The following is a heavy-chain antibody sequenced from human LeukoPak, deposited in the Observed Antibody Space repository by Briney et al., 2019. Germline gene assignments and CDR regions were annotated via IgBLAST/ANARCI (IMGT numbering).Heavy chain of an antibody. CDR2: ISSSSSYI. V-gene: IGHV3-21*01. Sequence: GGSLRLSCAASGFTFNSYSMNWVRQAPGKGLEWVSSISSSSSYIYYADSVKGRFTISRDNAKNSLYLQMNSLRAEDTAVYYCARGMVITTALVDYWGQGTLVTVSS. D-gene: IGHD3-22*01. CDR1: GFTFNSYS. J-gene: IGHJ4*02. CDR3: ARGMVITTALVDY.